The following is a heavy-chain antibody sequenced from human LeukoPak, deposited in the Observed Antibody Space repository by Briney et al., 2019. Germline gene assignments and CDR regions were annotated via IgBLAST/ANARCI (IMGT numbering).Heavy chain of an antibody. CDR2: IYPSDSSV. CDR3: AKEGGPPNGGKSGWGGLDD. V-gene: IGHV1-46*01. Sequence: ASVQVSCKASGYTFTSFYIHWLRPAPGQGLEGMSLIYPSDSSVSPAQKFQGRLTVPRDTSTATVYMQLSSLTSEDTAVYYCAKEGGPPNGGKSGWGGLDDWGQGTQVTVAS. CDR1: GYTFTSFY. D-gene: IGHD4-23*01. J-gene: IGHJ4*02.